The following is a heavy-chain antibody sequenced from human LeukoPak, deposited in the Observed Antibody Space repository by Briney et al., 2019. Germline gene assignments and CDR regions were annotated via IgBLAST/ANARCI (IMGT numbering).Heavy chain of an antibody. J-gene: IGHJ5*02. V-gene: IGHV4-30-4*08. Sequence: SQTLSLTCTVSGGSISSGDYYWSWIRQPPGKGLEWIGYIYYSGSTYYNPSLKSRVTISVDTSKNQFSLKLSSVTAADTAVYYCAGTRTTVTTFWFDPWGRGTRVTVSS. CDR1: GGSISSGDYY. D-gene: IGHD4-17*01. CDR2: IYYSGST. CDR3: AGTRTTVTTFWFDP.